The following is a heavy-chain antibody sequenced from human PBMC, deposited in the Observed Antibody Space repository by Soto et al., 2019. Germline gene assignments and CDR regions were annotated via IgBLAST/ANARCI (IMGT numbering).Heavy chain of an antibody. Sequence: QVQLQESGPGLVQPSQTLSLTCTDSGASIRSDGYYWGWIRQHPGKGLEWIGYIYYTGSTYYNPSLKSRVLISVDTSKNQFSLKLTSVTAADTAVYYCARRTMSHFDPWGQGTLVTVSS. CDR3: ARRTMSHFDP. CDR2: IYYTGST. J-gene: IGHJ5*02. V-gene: IGHV4-31*03. CDR1: GASIRSDGYY. D-gene: IGHD3-10*02.